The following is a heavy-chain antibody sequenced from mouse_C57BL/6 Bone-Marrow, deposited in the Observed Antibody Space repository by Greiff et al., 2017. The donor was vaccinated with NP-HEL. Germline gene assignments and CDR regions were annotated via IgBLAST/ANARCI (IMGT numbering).Heavy chain of an antibody. J-gene: IGHJ1*03. V-gene: IGHV1-81*01. CDR1: GYTFTSYG. CDR3: ARPLLPRSYLDV. CDR2: IYPRSGNT. D-gene: IGHD1-1*01. Sequence: QVQLQQSGAELARPGASVKLSCKASGYTFTSYGISWVKQRTGQGLESIGEIYPRSGNTYYNEKFKGKATLTADKSSSTAYMELRSLTSEDSAVYFCARPLLPRSYLDVWGTGTTVTVSS.